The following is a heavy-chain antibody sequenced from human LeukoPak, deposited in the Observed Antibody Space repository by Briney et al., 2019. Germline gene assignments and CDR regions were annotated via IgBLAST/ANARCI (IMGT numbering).Heavy chain of an antibody. V-gene: IGHV4-59*08. Sequence: SETLSLTCTVSGGSISSYYWSWIRQPPGKGLEWIGYIYYSGSTNYNPSLKSRVTISVDTSKNQFSLKLSSVTAADTAVYYRARQSSGYPPYYFDYWGQGTLVIVSS. CDR2: IYYSGST. J-gene: IGHJ4*02. CDR3: ARQSSGYPPYYFDY. D-gene: IGHD3-22*01. CDR1: GGSISSYY.